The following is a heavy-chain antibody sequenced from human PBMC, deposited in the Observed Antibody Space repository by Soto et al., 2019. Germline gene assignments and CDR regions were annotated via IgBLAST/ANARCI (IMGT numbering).Heavy chain of an antibody. J-gene: IGHJ5*02. V-gene: IGHV1-18*01. Sequence: QVQLVQSGAEVKKPGASVKVSCKASGYTFTSYGISWVRQAPGQGLAWMGWISAYNGNTNYAQKLQGRVTMTTDTATSTAYMELRSLRSDDTAVYYCARDTVDYYGSGSEALYNWFDPWGQGTLVTVSS. CDR1: GYTFTSYG. CDR3: ARDTVDYYGSGSEALYNWFDP. CDR2: ISAYNGNT. D-gene: IGHD3-10*01.